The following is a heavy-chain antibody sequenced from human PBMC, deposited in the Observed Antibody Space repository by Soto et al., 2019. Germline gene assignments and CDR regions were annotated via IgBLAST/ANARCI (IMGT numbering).Heavy chain of an antibody. J-gene: IGHJ4*02. D-gene: IGHD4-4*01. CDR2: ISNDGNNK. CDR1: GFTFSTYV. V-gene: IGHV3-30*18. CDR3: AEGHNYSGSWSYYFDQ. Sequence: QVQLVESGGGVVQPGGSLRVSCAASGFTFSTYVFTYGIHWVRQGLGKGVGWVAGISNDGNNKYYEDYVKGRFTISRDNSKNTLYVQMMSLKAEDTSVYYCAEGHNYSGSWSYYFDQWGQGTLVTVCS.